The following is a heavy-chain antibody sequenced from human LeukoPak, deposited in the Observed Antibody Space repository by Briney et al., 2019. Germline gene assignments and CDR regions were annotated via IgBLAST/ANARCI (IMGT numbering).Heavy chain of an antibody. D-gene: IGHD3-3*01. J-gene: IGHJ6*03. Sequence: GGSLRLSCAASGFTVSSNYMSWVRQAPGKGLEWVSYISSSSSTIYYADSVKGRFTISRDNAKNSLYLQMNSLRAEDTAVYYCARRSGPSYYYYYYYYMDVWGKGTTVTVSS. CDR3: ARRSGPSYYYYYYYYMDV. CDR1: GFTVSSNY. V-gene: IGHV3-48*01. CDR2: ISSSSSTI.